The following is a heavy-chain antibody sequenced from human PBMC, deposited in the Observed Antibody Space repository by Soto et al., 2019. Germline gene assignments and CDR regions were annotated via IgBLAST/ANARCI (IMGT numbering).Heavy chain of an antibody. J-gene: IGHJ4*01. V-gene: IGHV3-15*07. D-gene: IGHD6-13*01. Sequence: PGGSLRLSCAASGFTFSNAWINWVRQAPGKGLEWVGRIKSKTDGGTTDFAAPVKGRFAISRDDSKDMVYLQMNSLKTEDTGIYYCITDSYSAMKVDRFDYWGHGNLVTVSS. CDR3: ITDSYSAMKVDRFDY. CDR2: IKSKTDGGTT. CDR1: GFTFSNAW.